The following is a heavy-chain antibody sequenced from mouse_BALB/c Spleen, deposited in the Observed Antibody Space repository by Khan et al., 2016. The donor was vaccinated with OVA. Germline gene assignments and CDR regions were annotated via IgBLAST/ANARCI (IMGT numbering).Heavy chain of an antibody. D-gene: IGHD2-14*01. CDR1: GFSLSTYG. J-gene: IGHJ3*01. CDR3: ARNSYMYDFTY. V-gene: IGHV2-2*01. CDR2: IRSGGST. Sequence: QVQLKQSGPGLVQPSQSLSITCTVSGFSLSTYGIHWIRQSQGKGLEWLGVIRSGGSTDYNGAFISRLNITKDNSKSQVFFKMNSLQADDTAIYXCARNSYMYDFTYWGQGTLVTVS.